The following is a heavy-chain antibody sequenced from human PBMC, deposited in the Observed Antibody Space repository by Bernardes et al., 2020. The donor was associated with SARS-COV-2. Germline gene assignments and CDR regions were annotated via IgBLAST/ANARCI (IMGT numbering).Heavy chain of an antibody. CDR3: GSGGGWYSDY. CDR1: GFTFSSSY. V-gene: IGHV3-7*01. Sequence: WGSLRLSCAASGFTFSSSYMSWFRQAPGKGLEWVANIKQDGSEKHYVDSVRGRFTISRDNAKNSLYLQMSSLRTEDTAVYYCGSGGGWYSDYWGQGTLVTVSS. D-gene: IGHD6-19*01. J-gene: IGHJ4*02. CDR2: IKQDGSEK.